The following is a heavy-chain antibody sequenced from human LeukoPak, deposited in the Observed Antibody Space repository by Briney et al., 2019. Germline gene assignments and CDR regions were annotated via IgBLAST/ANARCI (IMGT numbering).Heavy chain of an antibody. CDR1: GGSFSGYY. D-gene: IGHD3-16*01. CDR2: INHSGST. Sequence: PSETLSLTCAVYGGSFSGYYWSWIRQPPGKGLEWIGEINHSGSTNYNPSLKSRVTISVDTSKNQFSLKLSSVPAADTAVYYCAREVPRGYAFENDAFDIWGQGTMVTVSS. V-gene: IGHV4-34*01. J-gene: IGHJ3*02. CDR3: AREVPRGYAFENDAFDI.